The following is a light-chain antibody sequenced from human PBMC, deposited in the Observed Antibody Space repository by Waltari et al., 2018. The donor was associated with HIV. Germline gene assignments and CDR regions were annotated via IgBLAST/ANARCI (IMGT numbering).Light chain of an antibody. CDR1: QSFSRY. V-gene: IGKV3-20*01. CDR2: GAS. CDR3: QQYDSSPYT. Sequence: EIVLTQSPGTLSLSPGERATLSCRASQSFSRYLAGLQQKPGQAPRLLIFGASSRATGIPDMFSGRVSGTDFTLTISRLEPEDFAVYFCQQYDSSPYTFGQGTKLEIK. J-gene: IGKJ2*01.